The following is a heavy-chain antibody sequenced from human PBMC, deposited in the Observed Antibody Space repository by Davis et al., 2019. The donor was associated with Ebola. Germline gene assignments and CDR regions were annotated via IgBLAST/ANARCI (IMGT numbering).Heavy chain of an antibody. J-gene: IGHJ4*02. CDR1: GFTFSNYW. CDR2: IKQNAAEK. D-gene: IGHD3-16*02. Sequence: GGSLRLSCAVSGFTFSNYWMSWVRQVPGKGLEWVANIKQNAAEKYYVDSVKSRFTISRDNAKNSLYLQMNGLTAEDTAVYYCASDIEYYFDYWGQGILVTVSS. CDR3: ASDIEYYFDY. V-gene: IGHV3-7*01.